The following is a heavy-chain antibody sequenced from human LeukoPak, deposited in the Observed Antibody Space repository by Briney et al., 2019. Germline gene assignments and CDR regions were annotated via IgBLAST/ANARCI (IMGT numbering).Heavy chain of an antibody. Sequence: PSETLSLTCTVSGGSISSYYWSWIRQPPGKGLEGIGYIYYSGSTNYNPSLKSRVTISVDTSKNQFSLKLSSVTAADTAVYYCARLYCSGGSCYVDYWGQGTLATVSS. CDR2: IYYSGST. CDR1: GGSISSYY. CDR3: ARLYCSGGSCYVDY. D-gene: IGHD2-15*01. J-gene: IGHJ4*02. V-gene: IGHV4-59*08.